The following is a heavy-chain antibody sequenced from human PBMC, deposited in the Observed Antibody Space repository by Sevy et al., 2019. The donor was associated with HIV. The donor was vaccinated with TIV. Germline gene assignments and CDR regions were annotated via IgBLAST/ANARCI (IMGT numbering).Heavy chain of an antibody. CDR1: GFSFSGYW. V-gene: IGHV3-7*01. CDR3: AQEGIGRFDS. CDR2: IKKDGSDK. Sequence: GGFLRLSCAASGFSFSGYWMNWVRQAPGKGLEWVDNIKKDGSDKNYLESVKGRFTISRDNAKSSLYLELNSLRDEDTAVYYCAQEGIGRFDSWGQGTLVTVSS. D-gene: IGHD1-26*01. J-gene: IGHJ4*02.